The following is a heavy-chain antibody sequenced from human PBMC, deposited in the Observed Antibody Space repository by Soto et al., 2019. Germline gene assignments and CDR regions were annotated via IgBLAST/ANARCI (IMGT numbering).Heavy chain of an antibody. CDR1: GFTVSNNY. J-gene: IGHJ4*02. Sequence: ESGGGLVQPGGSPRLSCAASGFTVSNNYMAWVSQAPGKGLEWVSVIQGGGSISYADSVRDRFTISRDSSKNTVLLQMNSLRPEDTAVYFCARGEGSGSNALGYWGQGTLVTVSS. D-gene: IGHD3-10*01. CDR2: IQGGGSI. CDR3: ARGEGSGSNALGY. V-gene: IGHV3-66*01.